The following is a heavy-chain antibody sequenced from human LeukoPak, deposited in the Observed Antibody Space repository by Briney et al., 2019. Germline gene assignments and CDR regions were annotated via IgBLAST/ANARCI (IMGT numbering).Heavy chain of an antibody. J-gene: IGHJ4*02. V-gene: IGHV4-34*01. D-gene: IGHD3-3*01. CDR2: LNHSGST. CDR1: GGSFSGYS. Sequence: PSETLSLTCAVFGGSFSGYSWTWIRQSPGKGLEWIGELNHSGSTNYNPSLKSRVTISVDTSKNQFSLKLSSVTAADTAAYYCARGRRSGYYKGNYFDYWGQGTLVTVSS. CDR3: ARGRRSGYYKGNYFDY.